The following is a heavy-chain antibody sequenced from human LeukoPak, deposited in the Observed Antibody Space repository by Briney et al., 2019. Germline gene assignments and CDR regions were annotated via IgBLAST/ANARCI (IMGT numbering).Heavy chain of an antibody. D-gene: IGHD2-2*01. Sequence: PGGSLRLSCAATGFTFSTYAMVWARQAPGKGLEWVSAVSGSADSTYYADSVNGRFSISRDNSKNTLYVQMNSLRAEDTAVYYCAKGPVVPVATYFFDYWGQGTLVIVSS. V-gene: IGHV3-23*01. CDR1: GFTFSTYA. J-gene: IGHJ4*02. CDR3: AKGPVVPVATYFFDY. CDR2: VSGSADST.